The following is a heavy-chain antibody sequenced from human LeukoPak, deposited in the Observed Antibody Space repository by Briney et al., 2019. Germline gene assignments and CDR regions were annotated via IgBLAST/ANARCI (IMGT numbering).Heavy chain of an antibody. Sequence: GGSLRLSCAASGFIFNNYAMSWVRQAPGKGLEWVSAISIGGGSTYYADSVKGRFTISRDNSKNTLYLQMNSLRAEDTAVYYCAKAPLLVGATGYSDYWGQGTLVTVSS. CDR1: GFIFNNYA. J-gene: IGHJ4*02. CDR2: ISIGGGST. CDR3: AKAPLLVGATGYSDY. D-gene: IGHD1-26*01. V-gene: IGHV3-23*01.